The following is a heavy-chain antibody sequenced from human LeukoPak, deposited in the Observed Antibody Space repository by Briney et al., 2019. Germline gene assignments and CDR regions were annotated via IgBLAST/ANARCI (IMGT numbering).Heavy chain of an antibody. CDR1: GYSFTSYW. CDR3: ATFIAVPGTFDF. J-gene: IGHJ4*02. Sequence: GESLKISCQGSGYSFTSYWIGWVRQMPGKGLEWMGIIYPRDADTRYSPSFQGQVTISADKSISTAYLQWSSLKASDTAMYYCATFIAVPGTFDFWGQGTLVTVSP. V-gene: IGHV5-51*01. D-gene: IGHD6-19*01. CDR2: IYPRDADT.